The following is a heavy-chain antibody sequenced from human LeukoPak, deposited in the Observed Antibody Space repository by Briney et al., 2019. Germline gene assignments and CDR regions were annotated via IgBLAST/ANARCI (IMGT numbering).Heavy chain of an antibody. D-gene: IGHD6-13*01. CDR2: ISGSGGST. CDR3: AKYSSSWSTYNWFDP. J-gene: IGHJ5*02. Sequence: GGSLRLSCAASGFTFSSYAMSWVRQAPGKGLEWVSAISGSGGSTYYADSVKGRFTISRDNSKNTLYLQMNSMRAEDTAVYYCAKYSSSWSTYNWFDPWGQGTLVTVSS. CDR1: GFTFSSYA. V-gene: IGHV3-23*01.